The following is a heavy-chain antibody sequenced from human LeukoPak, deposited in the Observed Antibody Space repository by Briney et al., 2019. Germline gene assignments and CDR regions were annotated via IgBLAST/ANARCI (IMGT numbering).Heavy chain of an antibody. Sequence: SETLSLTCAVYGGSFSGYYWSWIRQPPGKGLEWIGEINHSGSTNYNPSLKSRVTISVDTSKNQFSLKLSSVTAADTAVYYCARAVRCSGGSCYFANWFDPWGQGTLVTVSS. D-gene: IGHD2-15*01. J-gene: IGHJ5*02. CDR3: ARAVRCSGGSCYFANWFDP. CDR2: INHSGST. CDR1: GGSFSGYY. V-gene: IGHV4-34*01.